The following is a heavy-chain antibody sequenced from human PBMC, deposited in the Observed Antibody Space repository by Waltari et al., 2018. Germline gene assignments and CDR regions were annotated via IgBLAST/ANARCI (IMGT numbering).Heavy chain of an antibody. CDR2: IKQDGSEK. Sequence: EVQLVESGGGLVQPGGSLRLSCAASGFTFSSYWMSWVRQAPGKGLEWVANIKQDGSEKYYVDSVKGRFTISRDNAKNSLYLQMNSLRAEDTAVYYCAREGRWGSSYYYYYGMDVWGQGTTVTVSS. J-gene: IGHJ6*02. CDR1: GFTFSSYW. V-gene: IGHV3-7*01. CDR3: AREGRWGSSYYYYYGMDV. D-gene: IGHD6-6*01.